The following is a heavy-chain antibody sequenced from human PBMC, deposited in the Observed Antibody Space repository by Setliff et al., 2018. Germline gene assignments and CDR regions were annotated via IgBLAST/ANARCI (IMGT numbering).Heavy chain of an antibody. CDR3: ARFLDPRDGYQNSPGFDF. V-gene: IGHV4-59*01. Sequence: SEALSLTCTVSGGSISTFYWSWIRQSPEKGLEWIAYIHYSGSTNQNPSLKSRVTISLDTPKNQFSLKLSYMTAADTAVYYCARFLDPRDGYQNSPGFDFWGQGALVTVSS. D-gene: IGHD2-21*01. J-gene: IGHJ4*02. CDR2: IHYSGST. CDR1: GGSISTFY.